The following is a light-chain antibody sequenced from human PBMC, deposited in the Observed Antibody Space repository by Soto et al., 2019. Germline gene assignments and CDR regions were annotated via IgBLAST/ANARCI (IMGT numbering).Light chain of an antibody. CDR1: QDIGND. Sequence: AIQMTQSPSSLSASVGDRVTITCRASQDIGNDLGWYQQKPGKPPKLLIYAASSLESGVPSRFSGSGSGTDFTLTISSLQPEDFATYYCLQDYNRPYTFGQGSRLEIK. V-gene: IGKV1-6*01. J-gene: IGKJ2*01. CDR3: LQDYNRPYT. CDR2: AAS.